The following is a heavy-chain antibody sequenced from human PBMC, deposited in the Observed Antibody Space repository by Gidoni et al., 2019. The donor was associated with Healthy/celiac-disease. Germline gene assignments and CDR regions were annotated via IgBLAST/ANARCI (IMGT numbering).Heavy chain of an antibody. CDR3: ARRSIMVYARNYWYFDL. Sequence: QVQLQQWGAGLLKPSETLSLTCAVYGGSFSGYYWSWIRQPPGKGLEWIGEINHSGSTNYNPSLKSRVTISVDTSKNQFSLKLSSVTAADTAVYYCARRSIMVYARNYWYFDLWGRGTLVTVSS. V-gene: IGHV4-34*01. D-gene: IGHD2-8*01. J-gene: IGHJ2*01. CDR1: GGSFSGYY. CDR2: INHSGST.